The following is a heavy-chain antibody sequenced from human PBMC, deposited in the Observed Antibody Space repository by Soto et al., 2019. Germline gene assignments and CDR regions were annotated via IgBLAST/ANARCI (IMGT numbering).Heavy chain of an antibody. CDR2: ISGSGGST. J-gene: IGHJ4*02. CDR3: AKEVGYSYASDY. V-gene: IGHV3-23*01. D-gene: IGHD5-18*01. Sequence: GGSLRVSCTASGFTFSSYARSWVRQAPGKGLEWVSAISGSGGSTYYADSVKGRFTISRDNSKNTLYLQMNSPRAEDTAVYYCAKEVGYSYASDYWGQGTLVTVSS. CDR1: GFTFSSYA.